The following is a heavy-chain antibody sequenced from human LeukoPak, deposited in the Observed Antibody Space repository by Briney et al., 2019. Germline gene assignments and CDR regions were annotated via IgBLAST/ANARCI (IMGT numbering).Heavy chain of an antibody. CDR3: ARGSGSYGFVGS. J-gene: IGHJ5*02. CDR2: INPSGGST. D-gene: IGHD1-26*01. CDR1: GYTFTRYY. Sequence: ASVKVSCKASGYTFTRYYIHWVRQAPGQGLEWMGIINPSGGSTSSAQKFQGRVTMTRDTSTSTVYMELSSLRSEDTAMYYCARGSGSYGFVGSWGQGTLVTVSS. V-gene: IGHV1-46*01.